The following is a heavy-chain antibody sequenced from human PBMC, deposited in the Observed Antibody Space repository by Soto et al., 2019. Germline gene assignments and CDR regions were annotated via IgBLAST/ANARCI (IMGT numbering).Heavy chain of an antibody. Sequence: QVQLQESGPGLVKPSQTLSLTCTVSGGSISSGNNYWSWIRQHPGKGLEWIGYISYSGSTYYNPSLKSRVTISVDTSKNQFSRKLSSVTAADTAVYYCARTSYDSSGTAADPWGQGTLVTVSS. V-gene: IGHV4-31*03. D-gene: IGHD3-22*01. CDR2: ISYSGST. CDR3: ARTSYDSSGTAADP. J-gene: IGHJ5*02. CDR1: GGSISSGNNY.